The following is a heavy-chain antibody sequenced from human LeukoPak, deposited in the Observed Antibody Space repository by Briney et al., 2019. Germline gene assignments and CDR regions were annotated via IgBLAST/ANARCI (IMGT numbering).Heavy chain of an antibody. J-gene: IGHJ4*02. CDR2: IIPIFGTA. CDR3: ASVGSGSYPFHY. CDR1: GCSFTSYA. D-gene: IGHD3-10*01. V-gene: IGHV1-69*06. Sequence: SVKVSRKASGCSFTSYALSWVRQAPGQGLEWVGGIIPIFGTANYAQKFQGRVTITADKSTSTAYMEQSSLRSEDTGVYHCASVGSGSYPFHYWGQGTLVSVFS.